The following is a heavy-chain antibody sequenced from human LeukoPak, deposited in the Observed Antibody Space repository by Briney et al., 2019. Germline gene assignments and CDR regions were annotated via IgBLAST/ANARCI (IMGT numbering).Heavy chain of an antibody. Sequence: GESLRLFCAASGFTFSSHAMSWVRQAPGKGLEWVSAISGSGGSTYYADSVKGRFTISRDNSKNTLYLQMNSLRAEDTAVYYCAKDLLLWFGEFHFDYWGQGTLVTVSP. D-gene: IGHD3-10*01. CDR1: GFTFSSHA. V-gene: IGHV3-23*01. CDR3: AKDLLLWFGEFHFDY. J-gene: IGHJ4*02. CDR2: ISGSGGST.